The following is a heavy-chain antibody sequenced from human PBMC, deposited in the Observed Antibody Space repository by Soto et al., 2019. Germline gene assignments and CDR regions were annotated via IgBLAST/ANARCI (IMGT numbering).Heavy chain of an antibody. D-gene: IGHD6-19*01. CDR1: GFTFSNYG. J-gene: IGHJ4*02. Sequence: QVQLVESGGGVVQPGRSLRLSCAASGFTFSNYGMHWVRQAPGKGLEWVAVISYDGSNKYYADFVKGRFTISRDNSKNTPYLQMNSLRAEDTAVYYCAKDGNEYSSGWYAPSLDYWGQGTLVTVSS. V-gene: IGHV3-30*18. CDR3: AKDGNEYSSGWYAPSLDY. CDR2: ISYDGSNK.